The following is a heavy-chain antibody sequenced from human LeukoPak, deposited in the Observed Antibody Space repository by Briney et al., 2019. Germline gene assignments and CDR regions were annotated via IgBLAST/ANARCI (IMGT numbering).Heavy chain of an antibody. CDR3: ARLRGNYFPDY. V-gene: IGHV4-59*01. CDR2: IYYSGST. D-gene: IGHD4-11*01. Sequence: PSVTLSLTCTVSGDSISGYYGTWLRQPPGRGLEWIGYIYYSGSTNYNPSLKSRLTISVDTSKNQFSLKLSSVSAADTAVYYCARLRGNYFPDYWGQGFLVTVSS. CDR1: GDSISGYY. J-gene: IGHJ4*02.